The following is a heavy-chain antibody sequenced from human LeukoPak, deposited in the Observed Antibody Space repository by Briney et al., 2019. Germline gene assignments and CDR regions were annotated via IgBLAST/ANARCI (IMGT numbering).Heavy chain of an antibody. J-gene: IGHJ5*02. CDR2: IYYSGST. D-gene: IGHD4-11*01. Sequence: SETLSLTCTVSGGSISSYYWSWIRQPPGKGLEWIGYIYYSGSTNYNPSLKSRVTISVDTSKNQFSLKLSSVTAADTAVYYCARDYSTVVNNWFDPWGQGTLVTVSS. V-gene: IGHV4-59*01. CDR3: ARDYSTVVNNWFDP. CDR1: GGSISSYY.